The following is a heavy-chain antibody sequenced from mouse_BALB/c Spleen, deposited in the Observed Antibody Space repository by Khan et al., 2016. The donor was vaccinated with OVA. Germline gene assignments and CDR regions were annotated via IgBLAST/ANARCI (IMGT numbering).Heavy chain of an antibody. CDR3: ARNYDTFVDYFDV. D-gene: IGHD2-4*01. CDR1: GFSLTSYG. Sequence: QVQLKESGPGLVAPSQSLSITCTVSGFSLTSYGVHWVRQTPGKGLEWLGIIWAGGSTNYNSALMYRPSISKDNSKSQIFFNMNSLQTDDTAMYYCARNYDTFVDYFDVWGAGTTVTVSS. CDR2: IWAGGST. V-gene: IGHV2-9*02. J-gene: IGHJ1*01.